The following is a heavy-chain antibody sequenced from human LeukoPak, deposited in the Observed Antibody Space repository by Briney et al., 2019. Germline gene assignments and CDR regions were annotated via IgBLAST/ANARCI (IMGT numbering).Heavy chain of an antibody. J-gene: IGHJ6*03. V-gene: IGHV3-48*04. D-gene: IGHD6-13*01. Sequence: GGSLRLSCAASGFTFRSYWMSWVRQAPGKGLEWVSYISSGSTIYYADSVKGRFTISRDNAKNSLYLQMNSLRAEDTAVYYCARDAKQQLFYYYYYYMDVWGKGTTVTVSS. CDR2: ISSGSTI. CDR3: ARDAKQQLFYYYYYYMDV. CDR1: GFTFRSYW.